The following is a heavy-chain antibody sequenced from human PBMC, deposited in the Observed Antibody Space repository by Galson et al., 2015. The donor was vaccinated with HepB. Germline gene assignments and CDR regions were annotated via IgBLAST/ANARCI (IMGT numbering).Heavy chain of an antibody. CDR2: ISSSSSTI. CDR3: AREVGDGYNSGVDY. V-gene: IGHV3-48*02. D-gene: IGHD5-24*01. Sequence: SLRLSCAASGFTFSSYSMNWVRQAPGKGLEWVSYISSSSSTIYYADSVKGRFTISRDNAKNSLYLQMNSLRDEDTAVYYCAREVGDGYNSGVDYWGQGTLVTVSS. CDR1: GFTFSSYS. J-gene: IGHJ4*02.